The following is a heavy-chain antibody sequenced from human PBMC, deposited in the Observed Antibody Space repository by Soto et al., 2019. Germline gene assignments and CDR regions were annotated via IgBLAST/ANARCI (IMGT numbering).Heavy chain of an antibody. CDR2: IWYDGSNK. V-gene: IGHV3-33*01. Sequence: QVQLVESGGGVVQPGRSLRLSCAASVFTFSSYGMHWVRQAPGKGLEWVAVIWYDGSNKYYADSVKGRFTISRDNSTNPMYLQVHRLRAEDTAVYYCARDMADEYSGYALTNDAFDIWGQGTMVTVSS. J-gene: IGHJ3*02. CDR3: ARDMADEYSGYALTNDAFDI. D-gene: IGHD5-12*01. CDR1: VFTFSSYG.